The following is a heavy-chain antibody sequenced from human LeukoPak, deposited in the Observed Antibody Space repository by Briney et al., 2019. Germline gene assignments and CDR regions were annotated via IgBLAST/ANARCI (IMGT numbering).Heavy chain of an antibody. V-gene: IGHV1-3*01. CDR1: GYTFTSYA. Sequence: VASVKVSCKASGYTFTSYAMHWVRQAPGQRLEWMGWINAGNGNTKYSQKFRGRVTITRDTSASTAYMELSSLRSEDTAVYYCARASELWFGELLFDYWGQGTLVTVSS. J-gene: IGHJ4*02. CDR3: ARASELWFGELLFDY. D-gene: IGHD3-10*01. CDR2: INAGNGNT.